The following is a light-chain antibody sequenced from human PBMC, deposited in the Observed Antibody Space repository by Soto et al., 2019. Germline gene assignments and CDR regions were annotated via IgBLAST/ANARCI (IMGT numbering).Light chain of an antibody. CDR3: MQSIQRPRA. CDR1: PKLLQCGGKEY. V-gene: IGKV2D-29*01. Sequence: GIAQTSPPLVSGPGQAASLFLQFRPKLLQCGGKEYFYWYLAEAGQPPQPLIHEVSTRFFGVPDRFSGSGSGTDFTLKISRVEAEDVGVYYCMQSIQRPRAFGQGTRLEIK. J-gene: IGKJ5*01. CDR2: EVS.